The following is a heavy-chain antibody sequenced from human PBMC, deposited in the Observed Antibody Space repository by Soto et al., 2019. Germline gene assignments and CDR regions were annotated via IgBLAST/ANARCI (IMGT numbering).Heavy chain of an antibody. CDR3: ARVGDGYNIRFGY. J-gene: IGHJ4*02. V-gene: IGHV4-59*01. CDR1: GGSISSYY. D-gene: IGHD5-12*01. CDR2: IYYSGST. Sequence: SETLSLTCTVSGGSISSYYWSWIRQPPGKGLEWIGYIYYSGSTNYNPSLKSRVTISVDTSKNQFSLKLSSVTAADTAVYYCARVGDGYNIRFGYWGQGTLVTVSS.